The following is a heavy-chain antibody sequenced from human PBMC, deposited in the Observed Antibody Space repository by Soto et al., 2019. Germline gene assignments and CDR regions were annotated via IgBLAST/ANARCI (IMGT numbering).Heavy chain of an antibody. CDR2: ISGSGDNT. Sequence: EVQLLESGGGLVQPGGSLRLSCAASGFTFSDYALSWVRQAPGKGLEWVSTISGSGDNTYHADSVKGRITVSRDNSKNTLYLQMSSLSAEDTAVYYCAKGGKTNNNYYYYVDVWGKGTAVTVSS. CDR3: AKGGKTNNNYYYYVDV. V-gene: IGHV3-23*01. CDR1: GFTFSDYA. D-gene: IGHD1-1*01. J-gene: IGHJ6*03.